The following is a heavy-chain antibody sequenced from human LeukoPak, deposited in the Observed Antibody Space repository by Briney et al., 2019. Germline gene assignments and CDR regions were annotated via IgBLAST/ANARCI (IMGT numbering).Heavy chain of an antibody. CDR1: GFTFSSYS. CDR2: ISSMSGRYI. J-gene: IGHJ4*02. Sequence: GGSLRLSCEASGFTFSSYSMTWVRQAPGKGLEWVAFISSMSGRYIYYAESLKGRFTISRDNSKNTLYLHMRSLRAEDTAVYYCAKEITKTPFRPGEATVTKGYFDYWGQGTLVTVSS. CDR3: AKEITKTPFRPGEATVTKGYFDY. D-gene: IGHD4-17*01. V-gene: IGHV3-21*04.